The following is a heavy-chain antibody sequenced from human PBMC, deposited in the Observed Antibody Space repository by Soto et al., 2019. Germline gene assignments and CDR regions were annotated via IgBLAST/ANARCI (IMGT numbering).Heavy chain of an antibody. CDR1: GASIRRGDYS. J-gene: IGHJ5*02. V-gene: IGHV4-30-4*01. CDR2: IYYSGST. Sequence: TLSLTCTVSGASIRRGDYSWNWIRQPPGKGLEWIGYIYYSGSTYYNPSLKSRVTISIDTSKNQFSLKLTSVTAADTAVYYCARSVFPWGQGTLVTVSS. CDR3: ARSVFP.